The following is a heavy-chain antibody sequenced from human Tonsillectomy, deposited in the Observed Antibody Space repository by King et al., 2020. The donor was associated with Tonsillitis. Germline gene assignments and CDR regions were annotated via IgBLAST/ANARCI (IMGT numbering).Heavy chain of an antibody. J-gene: IGHJ5*02. V-gene: IGHV4-31*03. CDR2: ISDSGIT. CDR3: ARFRRLVVPGTIQVGWFDP. CDR1: GGSISSGGYY. D-gene: IGHD2-2*02. Sequence: QLQESGPGLVKPSQTLSLTCTVSGGSISSGGYYWSWIRQYPGEGLEWIGSISDSGITYNNPSLKSRVTISVDTSNNQFSLKLSSVTAADTAVFFCARFRRLVVPGTIQVGWFDPWGQGTLVTVSS.